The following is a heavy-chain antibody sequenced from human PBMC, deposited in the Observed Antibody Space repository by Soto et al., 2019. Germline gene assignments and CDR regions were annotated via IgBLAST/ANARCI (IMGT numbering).Heavy chain of an antibody. Sequence: GGSLRLSCAASGFSLEDYTMHWVRHTPGKGPEWISLISWDGGRTLYSESVKGRFIISRDNSKNSLYLQMNSLTTEDTALYLCARDSYDVLPGQKRYCDHWGQGTLGT. CDR1: GFSLEDYT. CDR3: ARDSYDVLPGQKRYCDH. CDR2: ISWDGGRT. D-gene: IGHD3-9*01. J-gene: IGHJ4*02. V-gene: IGHV3-43*01.